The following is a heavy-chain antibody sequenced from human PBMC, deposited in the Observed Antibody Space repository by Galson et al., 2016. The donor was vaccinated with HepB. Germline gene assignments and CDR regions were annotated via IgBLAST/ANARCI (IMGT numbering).Heavy chain of an antibody. CDR2: SYVGRST. V-gene: IGHV4-39*02. CDR3: ASPRLPHYYYGMDV. J-gene: IGHJ6*02. Sequence: SETLSLTCTVSGASISGSTYYWGWIRQPPGKGLEWIASSYVGRSTYSDTSLRSRLTISFDPSTNPFSLRLTSLTAPDPAFYYCASPRLPHYYYGMDVWGQGTTVTVSS. CDR1: GASISGSTYY.